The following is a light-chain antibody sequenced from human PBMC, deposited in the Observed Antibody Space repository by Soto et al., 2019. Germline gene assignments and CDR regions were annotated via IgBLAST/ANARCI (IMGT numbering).Light chain of an antibody. J-gene: IGKJ2*01. CDR3: QQYHNWPPQYT. Sequence: EIVMTQSPASLSVSPGDGATLSSRASHSVASNVAWYQQKPGQGPRLLIHGASTRAVGVPARFSGSGSGTDFTLTISSLQSEDFAVYYCQQYHNWPPQYTFGQGTKLQIK. V-gene: IGKV3-15*01. CDR2: GAS. CDR1: HSVASN.